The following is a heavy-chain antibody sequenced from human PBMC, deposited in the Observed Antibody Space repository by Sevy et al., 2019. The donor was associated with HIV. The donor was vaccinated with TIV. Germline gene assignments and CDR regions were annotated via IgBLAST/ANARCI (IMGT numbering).Heavy chain of an antibody. CDR3: ARKYDSSGYFDY. Sequence: GGSLRLSCAASGFTFSNYAMNWVRQAPGKGLEWVSGISGSGGSGDKTNYADSVKGRFTLSSDDSKNSLYLQLNSLRAEDTAIYYGARKYDSSGYFDYWGQGTLVTVSS. CDR1: GFTFSNYA. V-gene: IGHV3-23*01. D-gene: IGHD3-22*01. J-gene: IGHJ4*02. CDR2: ISGSGGSGDKT.